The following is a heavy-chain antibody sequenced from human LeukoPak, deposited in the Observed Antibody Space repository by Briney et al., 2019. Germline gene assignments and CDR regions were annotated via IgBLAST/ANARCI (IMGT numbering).Heavy chain of an antibody. V-gene: IGHV1-69*13. D-gene: IGHD3-10*01. Sequence: ASVKVSCKASGGTFSSYAISWVRQAPGQGLEWMGGIIPIFGTANYAQKFQGRVTITADESTSTAYMELSSLRSEDTAVYYCARDREYYYGSGSSPPYYWGQGTLVTVSS. J-gene: IGHJ4*02. CDR3: ARDREYYYGSGSSPPYY. CDR2: IIPIFGTA. CDR1: GGTFSSYA.